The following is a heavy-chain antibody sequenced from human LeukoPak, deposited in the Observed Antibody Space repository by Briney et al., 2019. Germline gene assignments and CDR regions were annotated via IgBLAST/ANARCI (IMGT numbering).Heavy chain of an antibody. CDR2: IYTSGIT. CDR3: ARETLDYGYYLSYGAFDI. J-gene: IGHJ3*02. CDR1: GGSISSYP. V-gene: IGHV4-4*07. D-gene: IGHD4-17*01. Sequence: SETLSLTCTVSGGSISSYPWSWIRQPAGKGLERIGHIYTSGITNYNPSLENRVTISVDTSKNQFSLKLSSVTAADTAVYYCARETLDYGYYLSYGAFDIWGQGTMVTVSS.